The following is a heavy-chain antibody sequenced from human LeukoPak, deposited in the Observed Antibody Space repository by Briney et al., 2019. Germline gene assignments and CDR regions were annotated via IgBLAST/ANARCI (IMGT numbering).Heavy chain of an antibody. CDR2: FHSSGNT. CDR1: GGSISSDF. CDR3: AREWKWSGPFEI. D-gene: IGHD3/OR15-3a*01. J-gene: IGHJ3*02. Sequence: SETLSLTCTVSGGSISSDFWSWLRQPPGKGLEWVGYFHSSGNTDYNPSLEGRVTISIDTSKNQFSLLLASVTAADTAVYYCAREWKWSGPFEIWGQGTMVAVAS. V-gene: IGHV4-59*01.